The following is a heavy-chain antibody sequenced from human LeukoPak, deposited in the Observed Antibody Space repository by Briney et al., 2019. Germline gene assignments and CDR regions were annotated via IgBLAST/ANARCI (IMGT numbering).Heavy chain of an antibody. J-gene: IGHJ4*02. CDR2: IRYDGSNK. D-gene: IGHD2-15*01. Sequence: GGSLRLSCAASGFTFSSYWMSWVRQAPGKGLEWVAFIRYDGSNKYYADSVKGRFTISRDNAKNSLYLQMNSLRAEDTAVYYCVIVYCSGGSCYSDGPDYPRVGHWGQGTLVTVSS. V-gene: IGHV3-30*02. CDR3: VIVYCSGGSCYSDGPDYPRVGH. CDR1: GFTFSSYW.